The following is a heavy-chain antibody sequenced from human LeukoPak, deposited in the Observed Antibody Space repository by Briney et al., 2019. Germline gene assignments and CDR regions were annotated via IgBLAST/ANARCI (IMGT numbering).Heavy chain of an antibody. J-gene: IGHJ5*02. CDR2: IFISEST. Sequence: SETLSLTCTVSGGSISSYYWSWVRQPAGKGLEWIGRIFISESTNYNPSLKSRVTMSVDTSKNQFSLKLSSVTAADTAVYYCARRAAKIVATMNPFDPWGQGTLVTVSS. D-gene: IGHD5-12*01. CDR3: ARRAAKIVATMNPFDP. V-gene: IGHV4-4*07. CDR1: GGSISSYY.